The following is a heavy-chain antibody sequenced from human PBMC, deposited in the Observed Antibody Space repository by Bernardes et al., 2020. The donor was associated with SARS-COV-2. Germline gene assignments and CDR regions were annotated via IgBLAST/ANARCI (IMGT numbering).Heavy chain of an antibody. V-gene: IGHV1-24*01. CDR2: FDPEDGET. J-gene: IGHJ6*02. CDR3: ATKSMVRGSDYYYYYYGMDV. CDR1: GYTLTELS. Sequence: SVKVSCKVSGYTLTELSMHWVRQAPGTGLEWMGGFDPEDGETIYAQTFQGRVTMTEDTSTDTAYMELSSRGSEDTAVYYCATKSMVRGSDYYYYYYGMDVWGQGTTVTVSS. D-gene: IGHD3-10*01.